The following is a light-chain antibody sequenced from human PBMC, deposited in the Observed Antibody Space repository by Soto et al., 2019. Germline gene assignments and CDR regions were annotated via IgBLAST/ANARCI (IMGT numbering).Light chain of an antibody. CDR2: DAS. CDR3: QQCSSWPLT. V-gene: IGKV3-11*01. CDR1: QSASSY. J-gene: IGKJ4*01. Sequence: EIVLTQSPATLSLSPGERATLSCRASQSASSYLAWYQQKPGQAPRLLIYDASNRATGIPARFSGSGSGTDFTLTISSLEPEDFAVYYCQQCSSWPLTFGGGTKVEIK.